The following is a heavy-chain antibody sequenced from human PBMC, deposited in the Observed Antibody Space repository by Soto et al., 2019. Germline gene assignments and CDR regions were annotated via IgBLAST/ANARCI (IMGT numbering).Heavy chain of an antibody. J-gene: IGHJ4*02. V-gene: IGHV3-66*01. D-gene: IGHD6-13*01. CDR2: IYSGGST. CDR1: GFTVSSNY. CDR3: ARDLIGHSSSWGYFDY. Sequence: PGGFLRLSCAASGFTVSSNYMSWVRQAPGKGLEWVSVIYSGGSTYYADSVKGRFTISRDNSKNTLYLQMNSLRAEDTAVYYCARDLIGHSSSWGYFDYWGQGTLVTVSS.